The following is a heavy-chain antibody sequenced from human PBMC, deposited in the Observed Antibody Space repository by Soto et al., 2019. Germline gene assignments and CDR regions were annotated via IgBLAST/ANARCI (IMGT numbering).Heavy chain of an antibody. V-gene: IGHV1-18*01. CDR3: ARGTAVGASSHGSYYHYGMDV. Sequence: QVQLVQSGAEVKKPGASVKVSCKATGYTFISYGINWVRQAPGQGLEWMGWISAYNGNTKYAPKYQGRVTMTTDTSTSTAYMDGRSLRSGDTAVYYCARGTAVGASSHGSYYHYGMDVWGQGTTVTVS. D-gene: IGHD1-26*01. J-gene: IGHJ6*02. CDR1: GYTFISYG. CDR2: ISAYNGNT.